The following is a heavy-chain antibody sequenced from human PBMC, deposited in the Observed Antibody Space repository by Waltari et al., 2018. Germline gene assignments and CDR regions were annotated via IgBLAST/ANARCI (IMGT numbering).Heavy chain of an antibody. CDR2: FDPEQGET. V-gene: IGHV1-24*01. D-gene: IGHD3-16*02. J-gene: IGHJ1*01. Sequence: QVQLVQSGAEVKKPGASVKVSCKVPGYTLYELSMHWVRQTPGKGLEWMGGFDPEQGETIYAQNFQGRVTITEDTSTDTAYMQLSSLRSDDTAVYYCVTSRIMKSVGGVLVIDHGLRAGYFQFWGQGTLVAVSS. CDR1: GYTLYELS. CDR3: VTSRIMKSVGGVLVIDHGLRAGYFQF.